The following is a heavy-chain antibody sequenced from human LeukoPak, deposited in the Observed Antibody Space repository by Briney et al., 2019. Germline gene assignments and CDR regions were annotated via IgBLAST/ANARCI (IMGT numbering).Heavy chain of an antibody. CDR2: IKHIGST. D-gene: IGHD3-3*01. V-gene: IGHV4-34*01. CDR1: GGSFIGYY. CDR3: ARAASYDFWSGYRSPGTIDY. Sequence: SETLSLTCTLYGGSFIGYYWRWIRQPPGKGLEWIGEIKHIGSTNYNPSLKRRVTLSVATSNNQFSLKLNSVTAADTAMYYCARAASYDFWSGYRSPGTIDYWGQGTLVTVSS. J-gene: IGHJ4*02.